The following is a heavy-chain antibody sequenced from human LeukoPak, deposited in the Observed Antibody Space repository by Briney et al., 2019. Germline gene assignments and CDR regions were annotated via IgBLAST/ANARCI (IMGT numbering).Heavy chain of an antibody. V-gene: IGHV1-46*01. CDR2: INPSGGST. CDR3: AMRTYYYDSSGQHYGRNYYYYYGMDV. CDR1: GYTFTSYY. J-gene: IGHJ6*02. Sequence: GASVKVSCKASGYTFTSYYMHWVRQAPGQGLEWMGIINPSGGSTSYAQKFQGRVTMTRDTSTSTVYMELSSLRSEDTAVYYCAMRTYYYDSSGQHYGRNYYYYYGMDVWGQGTTVTVSS. D-gene: IGHD3-22*01.